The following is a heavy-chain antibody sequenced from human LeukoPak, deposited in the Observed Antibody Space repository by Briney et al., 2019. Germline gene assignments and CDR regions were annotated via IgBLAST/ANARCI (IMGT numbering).Heavy chain of an antibody. J-gene: IGHJ4*02. V-gene: IGHV1-2*02. CDR1: GYTFTGYY. CDR3: ARVSSSYYDSSAHDSHNPLDY. D-gene: IGHD3-22*01. CDR2: INPNSGGT. Sequence: ASVKVSCKASGYTFTGYYMHWVRQAPGQGLEWMGWINPNSGGTNSAQKFQGRVTMTRDTSISTAYMELSRLRSDDTAVYYCARVSSSYYDSSAHDSHNPLDYWGQGTLVTVSS.